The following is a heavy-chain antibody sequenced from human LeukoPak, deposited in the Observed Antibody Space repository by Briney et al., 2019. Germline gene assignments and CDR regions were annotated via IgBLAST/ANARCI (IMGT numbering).Heavy chain of an antibody. D-gene: IGHD4-11*01. V-gene: IGHV1-2*02. CDR3: ATSTGYRNTWGAFDI. CDR2: MNPRGNVA. CDR1: GDTFSGYY. J-gene: IGHJ3*02. Sequence: ASVTVSCKAFGDTFSGYYMHWVRQAPGQGLEWMGWMNPRGNVANYAQKFRGRVTMIGDTSSSAYMELRSLISDDTAVYYCATSTGYRNTWGAFDIWGQGTTLIVSS.